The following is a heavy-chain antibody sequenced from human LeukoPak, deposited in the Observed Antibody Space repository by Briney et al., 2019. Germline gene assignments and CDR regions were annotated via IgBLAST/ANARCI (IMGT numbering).Heavy chain of an antibody. V-gene: IGHV4-38-2*02. Sequence: KPSETLSLTCTVSGYSISSGYYWGWIRQPPGEGLGWIGIIYHSGSTYYNPSLKSRVTISVDTSKNQFSLKLSSVTAADTAVYYCARNDYVWGSYRYTVDLDVWGKGTTVTVSS. J-gene: IGHJ6*04. CDR2: IYHSGST. CDR1: GYSISSGYY. D-gene: IGHD3-16*02. CDR3: ARNDYVWGSYRYTVDLDV.